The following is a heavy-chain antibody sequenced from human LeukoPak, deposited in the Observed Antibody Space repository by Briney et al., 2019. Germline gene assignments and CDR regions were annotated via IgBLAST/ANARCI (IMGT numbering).Heavy chain of an antibody. Sequence: GASVKVSCKASGYTFISYGISWVRQAPGQGLEWMGWISAYNGNTNYAQKLQGRVTMTTDTSTSTAYMELRSLRSDDTAVYYCARLYYDILTGYYTSFDYWGQGTLVTVSS. CDR3: ARLYYDILTGYYTSFDY. CDR1: GYTFISYG. D-gene: IGHD3-9*01. V-gene: IGHV1-18*01. J-gene: IGHJ4*02. CDR2: ISAYNGNT.